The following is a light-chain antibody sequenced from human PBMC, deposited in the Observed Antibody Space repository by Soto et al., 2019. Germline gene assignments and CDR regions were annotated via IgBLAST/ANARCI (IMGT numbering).Light chain of an antibody. CDR1: QSVSGW. J-gene: IGKJ1*01. CDR2: DAS. V-gene: IGKV1-5*01. Sequence: DIKVTQSPSTLSAYVGDTVTVTCRASQSVSGWLAWYQQKPGEAPKLLIYDASALPRGVPSRFSGSGSGTKFTLTIASRQPDDFATYYCQQYETFSGTFGPGTKVDNK. CDR3: QQYETFSGT.